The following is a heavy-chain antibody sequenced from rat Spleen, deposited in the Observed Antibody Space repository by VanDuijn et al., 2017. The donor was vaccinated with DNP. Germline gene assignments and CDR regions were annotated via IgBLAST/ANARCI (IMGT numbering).Heavy chain of an antibody. V-gene: IGHV5-27*01. CDR1: GFNFSNYG. CDR2: ISTSGGST. CDR3: TTGPGYKGFAY. D-gene: IGHD1-4*01. Sequence: EVQLVESGGGLVQPGRSMKLSCAVSGFNFSNYGMAWVRQAPKKGLEWVATISTSGGSTYYRDSVKGRFTISRDNAKSTLYLQMDSLRSEDTATYYCTTGPGYKGFAYWGQGTLVTVSS. J-gene: IGHJ3*01.